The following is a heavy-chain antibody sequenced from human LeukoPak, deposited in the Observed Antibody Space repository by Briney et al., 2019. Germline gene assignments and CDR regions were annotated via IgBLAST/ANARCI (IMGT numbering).Heavy chain of an antibody. Sequence: ASVKVSCEASGGTFSSYAISWVRQAPGQGLEWMGGIIPIFGTANYAQKFQGRVTITADESTSTAYMELSSLRSEDTAVYYCARVNIVGATYWFDPWGQGTLVTVSS. CDR2: IIPIFGTA. V-gene: IGHV1-69*13. CDR3: ARVNIVGATYWFDP. D-gene: IGHD1-26*01. J-gene: IGHJ5*02. CDR1: GGTFSSYA.